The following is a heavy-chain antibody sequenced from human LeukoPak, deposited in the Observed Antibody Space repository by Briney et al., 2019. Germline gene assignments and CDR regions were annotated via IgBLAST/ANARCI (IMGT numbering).Heavy chain of an antibody. CDR3: AKAIAATGRWWIFDY. CDR1: AFTFSNYD. J-gene: IGHJ4*02. D-gene: IGHD6-13*01. CDR2: ISGSGSST. Sequence: GGSLRLSCAASAFTFSNYDMGWVRQAPGEGLEWVSSISGSGSSTYYADSVKGRFTISRDNPKNAQYLQMSSLRAEDTAVYYCAKAIAATGRWWIFDYWGQGTLVTVSS. V-gene: IGHV3-23*01.